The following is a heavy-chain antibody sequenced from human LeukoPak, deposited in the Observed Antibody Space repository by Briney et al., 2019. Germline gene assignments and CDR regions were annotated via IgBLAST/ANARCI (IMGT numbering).Heavy chain of an antibody. V-gene: IGHV1-18*01. J-gene: IGHJ4*02. D-gene: IGHD3-22*01. CDR2: ISAYNGNT. CDR1: GYTFTSYG. CDR3: ARDAYYYDSSGYYYAYYFDY. Sequence: GASVKVSCKASGYTFTSYGISWVRQAPGQGLEWMEWISAYNGNTNYAQKLQGRVTMTTDTSTSTAYMELRSLRSDDTAVYNCARDAYYYDSSGYYYAYYFDYWGQGTLVTVSS.